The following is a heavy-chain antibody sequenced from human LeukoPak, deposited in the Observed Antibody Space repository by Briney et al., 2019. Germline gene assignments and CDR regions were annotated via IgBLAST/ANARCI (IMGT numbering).Heavy chain of an antibody. Sequence: GGSLRLSCAASGFTFSSYAMRWVRQAPGKGREWVSAISGSGGSTYYADSVKGRFTISRDNSKNTLYLQVNSLRAEDTAVYYCAKDLGDPMDIVVVVAADYWGQGTLVAVSS. CDR3: AKDLGDPMDIVVVVAADY. D-gene: IGHD2-15*01. CDR1: GFTFSSYA. CDR2: ISGSGGST. V-gene: IGHV3-23*01. J-gene: IGHJ4*02.